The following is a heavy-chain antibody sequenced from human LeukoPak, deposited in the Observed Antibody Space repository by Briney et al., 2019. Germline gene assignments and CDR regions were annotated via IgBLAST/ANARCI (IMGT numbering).Heavy chain of an antibody. CDR2: INPNSGGT. Sequence: ASVKVSCKASGYTFTGYYMHWVRQAPGQGPEWMGWINPNSGGTKYAQKLQGRVTMTRDTSISTTYMELSRLRSDDTAVYYCARDPWATYSDYDSSYWGQGTLVTVSS. V-gene: IGHV1-2*02. CDR3: ARDPWATYSDYDSSY. J-gene: IGHJ4*02. D-gene: IGHD5-12*01. CDR1: GYTFTGYY.